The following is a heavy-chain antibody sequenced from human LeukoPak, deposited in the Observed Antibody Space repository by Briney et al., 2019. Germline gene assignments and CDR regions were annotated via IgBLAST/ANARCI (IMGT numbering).Heavy chain of an antibody. CDR3: ARFGGYCSGGSCYSHYYYYYYMDV. V-gene: IGHV4-34*01. Sequence: PSETLSLTCAVYGGSFSGYYWSWIRQPPGKGLEWIGEINHSGSTNYNPSLKSRVTISVATSKNQFSLKLSSVTAADTAVYYCARFGGYCSGGSCYSHYYYYYYMDVWGKGTTVTVSS. J-gene: IGHJ6*03. CDR2: INHSGST. D-gene: IGHD2-15*01. CDR1: GGSFSGYY.